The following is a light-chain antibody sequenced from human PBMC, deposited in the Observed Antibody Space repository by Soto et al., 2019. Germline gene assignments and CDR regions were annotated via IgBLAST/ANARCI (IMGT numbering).Light chain of an antibody. V-gene: IGKV1-5*01. J-gene: IGKJ1*01. CDR3: QQYNTYPWT. CDR1: QSISSW. Sequence: DIQMTQSPSTLSASVGDRVTITCRASQSISSWLAWYQQKPGKAPNLLIYGASSLESGVPSRFSGSGSGKEFTLTINSLQPDDFATYYCQQYNTYPWTFGQGTKVEI. CDR2: GAS.